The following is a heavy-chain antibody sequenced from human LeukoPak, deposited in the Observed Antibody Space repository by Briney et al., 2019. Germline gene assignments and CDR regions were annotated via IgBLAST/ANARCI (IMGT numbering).Heavy chain of an antibody. CDR2: NVVGSGNT. CDR1: GFTSSSSA. V-gene: IGHV1-58*01. Sequence: GASVKVSCKASGFTSSSSAVHWVRQARGQRLEWIGWNVVGSGNTNYAQKFQGRVTITRDMSTSTIYMELSSLTSEDTAVYYCAADRGYCAGDCLDVWGQGTTVTVSS. J-gene: IGHJ6*02. D-gene: IGHD2-21*02. CDR3: AADRGYCAGDCLDV.